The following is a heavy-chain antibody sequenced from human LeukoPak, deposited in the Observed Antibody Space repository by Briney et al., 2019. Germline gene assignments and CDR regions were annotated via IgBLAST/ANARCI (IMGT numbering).Heavy chain of an antibody. CDR2: NSGSGGST. Sequence: PGGSLRLSCGASGFTFSSYAMSWVRQAPGKGLGWVSVNSGSGGSTYYADSVKGRFTISRDNSKNTLYLQMNSLRVEDTAVYYCAKDDVTSGSLYYFDYWGQGTLVTVSS. CDR3: AKDDVTSGSLYYFDY. V-gene: IGHV3-23*01. CDR1: GFTFSSYA. J-gene: IGHJ4*02. D-gene: IGHD1-26*01.